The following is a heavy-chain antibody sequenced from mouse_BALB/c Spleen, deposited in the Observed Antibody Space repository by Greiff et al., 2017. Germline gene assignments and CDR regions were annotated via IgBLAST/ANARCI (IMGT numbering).Heavy chain of an antibody. V-gene: IGHV2-9*02. D-gene: IGHD1-1*01. CDR2: IWAGGST. J-gene: IGHJ4*01. CDR1: GFSLTSYG. CDR3: AREPIYYYGSSYERGAMDY. Sequence: QVQLKQSGPGLVAPSQSLSITCTVSGFSLTSYGVHWVRQPPGKGLEWLGVIWAGGSTNYNSALMSRLSISKDNSKSQVFLKMNSLQTDDTAMYYCAREPIYYYGSSYERGAMDYWGQGTSVTVSS.